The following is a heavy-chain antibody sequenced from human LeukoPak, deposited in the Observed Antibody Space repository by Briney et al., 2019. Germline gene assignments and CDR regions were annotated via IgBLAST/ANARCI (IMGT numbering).Heavy chain of an antibody. CDR1: GFIFRNYW. CDR2: INQDESEK. CDR3: ARGLRHPYYNYMDV. J-gene: IGHJ6*03. Sequence: GGSLRLSCAASGFIFRNYWMNWVRQAPGKGLEWVGNINQDESEKYYVDSVKGRFTISRDNTKKSLFLQMNSLRAEDTAVYYCARGLRHPYYNYMDVWGKGITVTVSS. V-gene: IGHV3-7*01.